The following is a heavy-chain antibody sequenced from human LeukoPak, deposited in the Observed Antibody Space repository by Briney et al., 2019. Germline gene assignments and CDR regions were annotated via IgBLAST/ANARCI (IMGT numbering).Heavy chain of an antibody. V-gene: IGHV3-48*03. CDR2: ISSSGSTI. CDR3: AKGGASVTRYVDY. Sequence: PGGSLRLSCAASGFTFSSYGMNWVRQAPGKGLEWVSYISSSGSTIYYADSVKGRFTISRDNSQNTLYLQMNSLRPEDTAVYYCAKGGASVTRYVDYWGQGTLVTVSS. D-gene: IGHD4-17*01. CDR1: GFTFSSYG. J-gene: IGHJ4*02.